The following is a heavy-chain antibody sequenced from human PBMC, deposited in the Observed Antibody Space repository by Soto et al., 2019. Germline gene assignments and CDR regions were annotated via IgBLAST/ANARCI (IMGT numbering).Heavy chain of an antibody. CDR2: IDPSDSYT. D-gene: IGHD2-15*01. Sequence: GESLKISCKGSGYSFTSYWISWVRQMPGKGLEWMGRIDPSDSYTNYSPSFQGHVTISADKSISTAYLQWSSLKASDTAMYYCASSPPIGYCSGGSCFGIWFDPWGQGTLVTVSS. V-gene: IGHV5-10-1*01. J-gene: IGHJ5*02. CDR3: ASSPPIGYCSGGSCFGIWFDP. CDR1: GYSFTSYW.